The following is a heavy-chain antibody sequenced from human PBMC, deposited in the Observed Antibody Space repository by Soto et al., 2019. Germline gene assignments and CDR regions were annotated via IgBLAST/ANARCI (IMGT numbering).Heavy chain of an antibody. CDR1: SGSISSYN. Sequence: SETLSLTCTVSSGSISSYNWNWVRQPPGKGLEWIGFINYSGSTHYNPSLKSRVTISLDTYKNQFSLKMNSVNAADTAVYCCARENYYDLCYWGPGNLVTVCS. J-gene: IGHJ4*02. CDR2: INYSGST. CDR3: ARENYYDLCY. D-gene: IGHD3-22*01. V-gene: IGHV4-59*01.